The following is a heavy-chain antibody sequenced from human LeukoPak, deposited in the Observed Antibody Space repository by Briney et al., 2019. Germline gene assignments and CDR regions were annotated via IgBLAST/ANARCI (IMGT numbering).Heavy chain of an antibody. CDR3: ARGLGVTIFGVEY. J-gene: IGHJ4*02. V-gene: IGHV1-2*02. Sequence: ASVKVSCKASGYTFTGYYMHWVRQAPGQGLEWMGWINPNSGGTNYAQKFQGRVAMTRDTSISTAYMELSRLRSDDTAVYYCARGLGVTIFGVEYWGQGTLVTVSS. CDR2: INPNSGGT. D-gene: IGHD3-3*01. CDR1: GYTFTGYY.